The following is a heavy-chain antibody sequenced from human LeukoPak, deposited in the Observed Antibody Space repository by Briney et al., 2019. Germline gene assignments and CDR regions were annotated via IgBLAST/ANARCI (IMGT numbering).Heavy chain of an antibody. D-gene: IGHD2-2*01. J-gene: IGHJ4*02. CDR1: GFTFSNYA. V-gene: IGHV3-23*01. CDR2: MSYSGYST. CDR3: AKGPGTYCASATCYFDY. Sequence: GGSLRLSCAASGFTFSNYAMSWVRQAPGKGLEGVSLMSYSGYSTYYPDSVKGRFTISRENFKNTLNLQMNTLRAEDTAVYYCAKGPGTYCASATCYFDYWGQGTLVTVSS.